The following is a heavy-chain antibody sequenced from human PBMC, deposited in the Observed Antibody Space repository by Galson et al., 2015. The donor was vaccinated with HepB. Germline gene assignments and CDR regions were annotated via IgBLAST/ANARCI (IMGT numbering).Heavy chain of an antibody. J-gene: IGHJ4*02. CDR1: GFTFSSYG. Sequence: SLRLSCAASGFTFSSYGMHWVRQAPGKGLEWVAVISYDGSNKYYADSVKGRFTISRDNSKNTLYLQMNSLRAEDTAVYYCAKGITIFGVVTTLDYWGQGTLVTVSS. CDR3: AKGITIFGVVTTLDY. D-gene: IGHD3-3*01. CDR2: ISYDGSNK. V-gene: IGHV3-30*18.